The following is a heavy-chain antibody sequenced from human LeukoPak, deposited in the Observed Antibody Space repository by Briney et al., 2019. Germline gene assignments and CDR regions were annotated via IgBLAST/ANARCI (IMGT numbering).Heavy chain of an antibody. D-gene: IGHD6-19*01. CDR2: IIPIFGTA. CDR1: GYTLTELS. Sequence: ASVKVSCKVSGYTLTELSMHWVRQAPGQGLEWMGGIIPIFGTANYAQKFQGRVTITADESTSTAYMELSSLRSEDTAVYYCARAKGSSGWYLNYYGMDVWGQGTTVTVSS. J-gene: IGHJ6*02. CDR3: ARAKGSSGWYLNYYGMDV. V-gene: IGHV1-69*13.